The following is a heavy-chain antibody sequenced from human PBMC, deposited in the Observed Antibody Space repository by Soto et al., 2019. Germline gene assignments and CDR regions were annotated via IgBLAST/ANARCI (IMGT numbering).Heavy chain of an antibody. CDR3: ARDLTGSSSSNQAVYYYGMDV. CDR2: VYYSGST. Sequence: PSETLSLTCPVSGGSVRSSSYYWGWVRQPPGKGLEWIGYVYYSGSTNYNPSLKSRVTISVDTSKNQFSLKLSSVTAADTAVYYCARDLTGSSSSNQAVYYYGMDVWGQGTTVTVSS. D-gene: IGHD6-6*01. CDR1: GGSVRSSSYY. J-gene: IGHJ6*02. V-gene: IGHV4-61*01.